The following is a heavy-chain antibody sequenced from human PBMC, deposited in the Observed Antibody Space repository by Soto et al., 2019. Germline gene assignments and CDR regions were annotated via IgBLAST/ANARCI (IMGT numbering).Heavy chain of an antibody. Sequence: SETLSLTCTVSGVSISSKTYYWGWIRQPPGNGLAWVGAVYYSGPTYYTPSLKSRVTMAIDTTKNQFSLKLTSVTVADTGVYYCVRHGYCAGGSCYRGAFDIWGQGTMVTVSS. CDR2: VYYSGPT. CDR1: GVSISSKTYY. V-gene: IGHV4-39*01. D-gene: IGHD2-15*01. J-gene: IGHJ3*02. CDR3: VRHGYCAGGSCYRGAFDI.